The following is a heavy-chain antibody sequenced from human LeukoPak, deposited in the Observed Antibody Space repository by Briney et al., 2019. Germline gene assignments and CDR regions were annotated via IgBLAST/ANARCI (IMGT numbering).Heavy chain of an antibody. Sequence: GASVKVSCKVSGYTLTELSMHWVRQAPGKGLEWMGGFDPKDGETIYAQKFQGRVTMTEDTSTDTAYMELSSLRSEDTAVYYCATASNYEGYYYMDVWGKGTTVTVSS. CDR2: FDPKDGET. D-gene: IGHD4-11*01. J-gene: IGHJ6*03. V-gene: IGHV1-24*01. CDR3: ATASNYEGYYYMDV. CDR1: GYTLTELS.